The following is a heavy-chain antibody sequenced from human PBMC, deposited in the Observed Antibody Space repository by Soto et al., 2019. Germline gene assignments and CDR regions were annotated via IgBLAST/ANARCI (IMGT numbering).Heavy chain of an antibody. J-gene: IGHJ5*02. CDR2: ISYDGSNK. CDR3: AKDLLNYGPGWFDP. V-gene: IGHV3-30*18. D-gene: IGHD1-7*01. CDR1: GFTFSSYG. Sequence: LRLSCAASGFTFSSYGMHWVRQAPGKGLEWVAVISYDGSNKYYADSVKGRFTISRDNSKNTLYLQMNSLRAEDTAVYYCAKDLLNYGPGWFDPWGQGTLVTVSS.